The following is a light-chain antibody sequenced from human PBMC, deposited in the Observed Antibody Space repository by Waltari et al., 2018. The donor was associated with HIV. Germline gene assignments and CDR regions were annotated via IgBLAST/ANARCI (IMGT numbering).Light chain of an antibody. CDR3: CSYAGAYTWL. V-gene: IGLV2-11*01. J-gene: IGLJ2*01. CDR1: SSDLGGYDY. CDR2: DVS. Sequence: QSALTQPRSVSGSPGQSVTISCTGTSSDLGGYDYVSWYQQHPGKAPKLMLHDVSKRPSGVPDRFSGAKSGNTASLTISGLQLEDEADYFCCSYAGAYTWLFGGGTKVTVL.